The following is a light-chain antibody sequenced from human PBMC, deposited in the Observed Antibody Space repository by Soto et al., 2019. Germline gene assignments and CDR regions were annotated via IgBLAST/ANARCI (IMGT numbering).Light chain of an antibody. CDR1: SSDGGGYNY. Sequence: QSVLTQPASVSGSPGHSITIPCTGTSSDGGGYNYVSWYQQYPGKAPKLMIYGVSCRPSGDSNRFSGSKSGNTASLTISGLQAEDEADYYCNSYAGSSYVFGTGTKVTVL. J-gene: IGLJ1*01. CDR3: NSYAGSSYV. V-gene: IGLV2-14*01. CDR2: GVS.